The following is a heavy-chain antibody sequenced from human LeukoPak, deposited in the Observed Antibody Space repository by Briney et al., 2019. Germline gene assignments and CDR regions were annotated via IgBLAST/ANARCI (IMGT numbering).Heavy chain of an antibody. CDR2: IYTSGST. J-gene: IGHJ4*02. D-gene: IGHD5-12*01. V-gene: IGHV4-4*07. Sequence: SETLSLTRTVSGGSISSYYWSWIRQPAGKGLEWIGRIYTSGSTNYNPSLKSRVTMSVDTSKNQFSLKLSSVTAADTAVYYCAREVVSGYEVLIDYWGQGTLVTVSS. CDR1: GGSISSYY. CDR3: AREVVSGYEVLIDY.